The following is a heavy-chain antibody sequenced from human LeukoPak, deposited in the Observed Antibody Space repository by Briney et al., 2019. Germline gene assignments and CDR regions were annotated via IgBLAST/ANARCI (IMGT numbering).Heavy chain of an antibody. CDR1: GGSFSGYN. V-gene: IGHV4-34*01. CDR2: INHNGAT. J-gene: IGHJ5*01. Sequence: SETLSLTCAVYGGSFSGYNWNWIRQPPGKGLEWVGEINHNGATNYNPSLQSRLIISVDTSKNQFSLKLKSVTDADTAVYYCARGSPKHDSWGQGTLVTVSS. CDR3: ARGSPKHDS.